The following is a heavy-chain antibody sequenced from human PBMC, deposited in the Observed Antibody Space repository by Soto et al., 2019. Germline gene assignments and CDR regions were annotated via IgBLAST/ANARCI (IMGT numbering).Heavy chain of an antibody. CDR3: ARDSAYSSSWYYYYYGMDV. CDR1: GFTFSSYS. D-gene: IGHD6-13*01. J-gene: IGHJ6*02. Sequence: GGSLRLSCAASGFTFSSYSMNWVRQAPGKGLEWVSYISSSSTIYYADSVKGRFTISRDNAKNSLYLQMNSLRAEDTAVYYCARDSAYSSSWYYYYYGMDVWGQGTTVTVSS. CDR2: ISSSSTI. V-gene: IGHV3-48*04.